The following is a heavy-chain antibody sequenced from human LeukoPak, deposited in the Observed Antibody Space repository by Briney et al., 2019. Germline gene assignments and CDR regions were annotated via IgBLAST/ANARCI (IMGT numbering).Heavy chain of an antibody. CDR3: ARERDYDILTGQYYFDY. D-gene: IGHD3-9*01. V-gene: IGHV4-39*07. CDR2: IYYSGST. J-gene: IGHJ4*02. Sequence: SETLSLTCTVSGVSISSSNSYWGWIRQPPGKGLEWIGSIYYSGSTNYNPSLKSRVTISVDTSKNQFSLKLSSVTAADTAVYYCARERDYDILTGQYYFDYWGQGTLVTVSS. CDR1: GVSISSSNSY.